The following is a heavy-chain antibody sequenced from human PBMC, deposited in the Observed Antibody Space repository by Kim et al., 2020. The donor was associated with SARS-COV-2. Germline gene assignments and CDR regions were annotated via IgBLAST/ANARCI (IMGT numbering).Heavy chain of an antibody. D-gene: IGHD5-18*01. CDR3: ARDGGDTAMVLHYHYGMDV. CDR1: GYSISSGYY. J-gene: IGHJ6*02. CDR2: IYHSGST. V-gene: IGHV4-38-2*02. Sequence: SETLSLTCTVSGYSISSGYYWGWIRQPPGKGLEWIGSIYHSGSTYYNPSLKSRVTISVDTSKNQFSLKLSSVTAADTAVYYCARDGGDTAMVLHYHYGMDVWGQGTTVTVSS.